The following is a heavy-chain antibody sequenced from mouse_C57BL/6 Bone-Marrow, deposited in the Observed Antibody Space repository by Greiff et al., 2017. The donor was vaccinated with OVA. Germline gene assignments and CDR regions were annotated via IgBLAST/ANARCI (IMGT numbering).Heavy chain of an antibody. Sequence: QVQLKESGAELVMPGASVKLSCKASGYTFTSYWMHWVKQRPGQGLEWIGGIDPADSYTNYNQKFKGKFTLTVDKSSSTAYMQRSSLTSEDSAVYYCAREVIYYDYDGYFDYGYQGTTLTVSS. CDR2: IDPADSYT. V-gene: IGHV1-69*01. J-gene: IGHJ2*01. D-gene: IGHD2-4*01. CDR3: AREVIYYDYDGYFDY. CDR1: GYTFTSYW.